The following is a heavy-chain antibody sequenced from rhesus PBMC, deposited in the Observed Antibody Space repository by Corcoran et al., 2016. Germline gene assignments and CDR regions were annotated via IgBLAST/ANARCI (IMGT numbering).Heavy chain of an antibody. CDR1: GGFISSNS. J-gene: IGHJ4*01. D-gene: IGHD3-28*01. CDR3: VRGRVVKYRGADY. V-gene: IGHV4-147*01. Sequence: QVQLQESGPGLVKPSETLSLTCGVSGGFISSNSWSWIRPAPGKGLGGIGRIFGGGGRPTYNQSLTSRGTMSTDSSKNQFARKRNSVTAADTAVYYCVRGRVVKYRGADYWGQGVLVTVSS. CDR2: IFGGGGRP.